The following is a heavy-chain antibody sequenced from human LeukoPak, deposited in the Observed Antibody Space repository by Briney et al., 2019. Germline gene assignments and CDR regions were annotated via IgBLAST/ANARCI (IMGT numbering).Heavy chain of an antibody. D-gene: IGHD3-3*01. CDR1: GFTVSSNY. CDR2: IYSGGST. Sequence: GGSLRLSCAASGFTVSSNYMSWVRQAPGKGLEWVSVIYSGGSTYYADSVKGRFTISRDNSKNTLYLQMNSLRAEDTAVYYCARRDYDDWSGSDCWGQGTLVTVSS. V-gene: IGHV3-53*01. J-gene: IGHJ4*02. CDR3: ARRDYDDWSGSDC.